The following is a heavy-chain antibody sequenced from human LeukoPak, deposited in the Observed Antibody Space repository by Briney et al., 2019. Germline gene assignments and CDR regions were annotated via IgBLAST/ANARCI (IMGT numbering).Heavy chain of an antibody. D-gene: IGHD6-13*01. J-gene: IGHJ5*02. CDR3: ARDWGMGPSSSWA. Sequence: SVKVSCKASGGTFSSYAISWVRQAPGQGLEWMGGIIPIFGTANYAQKFQGRVTITADESTSTAFMELNSLRSEDTAMYYCARDWGMGPSSSWAWGQGTLVTVSS. V-gene: IGHV1-69*13. CDR2: IIPIFGTA. CDR1: GGTFSSYA.